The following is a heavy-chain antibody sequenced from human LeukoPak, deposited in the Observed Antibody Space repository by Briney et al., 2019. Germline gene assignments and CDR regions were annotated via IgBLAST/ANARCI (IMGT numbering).Heavy chain of an antibody. CDR2: ISDSGDIM. V-gene: IGHV3-11*01. D-gene: IGHD3-3*01. CDR1: GFTFSDYY. CDR3: KDTGRPTDAITMEDNAFDI. Sequence: PGGFLRLSCAASGFTFSDYYMGWFRQAPGKGLEWVSYISDSGDIMYHTDSVKGRFIISRDNAKNSLYLQMDSLRAEDTAFYCAKDTGRPTDAITMEDNAFDIWGQGTMVTVSS. J-gene: IGHJ3*02.